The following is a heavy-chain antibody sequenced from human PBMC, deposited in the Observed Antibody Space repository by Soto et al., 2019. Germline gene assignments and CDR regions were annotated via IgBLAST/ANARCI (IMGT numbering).Heavy chain of an antibody. CDR3: ARAMVRGVQYYYYYGMDV. J-gene: IGHJ6*02. V-gene: IGHV1-69*12. CDR1: GGTFSSYA. CDR2: IIPIFGTA. Sequence: QVQLVQSGAEVKKPGSSVKVSCKASGGTFSSYAISWVRQAPGQGLEWMGGIIPIFGTANYAQKFQGRVTITADESTSTAYMELRSLRSEDTAVYYCARAMVRGVQYYYYYGMDVWGQGTTVTVSS. D-gene: IGHD3-10*01.